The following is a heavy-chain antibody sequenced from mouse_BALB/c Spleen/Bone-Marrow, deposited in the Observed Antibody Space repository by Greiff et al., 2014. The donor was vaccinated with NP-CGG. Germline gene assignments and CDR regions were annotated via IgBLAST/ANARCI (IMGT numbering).Heavy chain of an antibody. V-gene: IGHV2-9*02. CDR2: IWAGGST. D-gene: IGHD3-1*01. J-gene: IGHJ3*01. Sequence: GREWLGVIWAGGSTNYNAALMSRLSISKDNSKSQVFLKMNSLQTDDTAMYYCARDRGPPYWGQGTLVTVSA. CDR3: ARDRGPPY.